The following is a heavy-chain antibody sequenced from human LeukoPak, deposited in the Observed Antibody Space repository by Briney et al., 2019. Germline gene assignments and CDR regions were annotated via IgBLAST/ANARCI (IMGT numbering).Heavy chain of an antibody. V-gene: IGHV3-21*01. CDR1: GFTFSSYS. D-gene: IGHD3-3*01. CDR2: ISSSSSYI. Sequence: GGSLRLSCAASGFTFSSYSMNWVRQAPGKGLEWVSSISSSSSYIYYADSVKGRFTISRDNAKNSLYLQMNSLRAEDTAVYYCARDNNVLRFLEWLFDAFDIWGQGTMVTVSS. CDR3: ARDNNVLRFLEWLFDAFDI. J-gene: IGHJ3*02.